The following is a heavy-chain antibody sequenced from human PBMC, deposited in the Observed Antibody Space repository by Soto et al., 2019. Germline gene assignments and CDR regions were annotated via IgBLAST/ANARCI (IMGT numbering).Heavy chain of an antibody. CDR2: ISAYNGYT. D-gene: IGHD3-16*02. V-gene: IGHV1-18*01. CDR3: VGGQVSLNYHDVLSF. Sequence: GASVKVSCKASGYNFTKYGISWVRQAPGQGLEWMGWISAYNGYTKYKQKFQGRVTMTTDTSKSTGYMELRSLRFDDTAVYYCVGGQVSLNYHDVLSFWGQGTSVTVYS. CDR1: GYNFTKYG. J-gene: IGHJ6*02.